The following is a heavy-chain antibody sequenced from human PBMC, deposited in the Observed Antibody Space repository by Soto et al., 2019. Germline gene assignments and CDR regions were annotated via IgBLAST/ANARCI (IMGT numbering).Heavy chain of an antibody. Sequence: SETLSLTCTVTGASVINDYWNWIRQPPGKGLEWIGFVYDSGSTSYNSSLKSRLTISVDTSKNQFSLKLSSVTAADTAVYYCVRQVGATGSYSYAFWGQGTMVTVSS. CDR3: VRQVGATGSYSYAF. D-gene: IGHD1-26*01. V-gene: IGHV4-59*02. CDR1: GASVINDY. J-gene: IGHJ3*01. CDR2: VYDSGST.